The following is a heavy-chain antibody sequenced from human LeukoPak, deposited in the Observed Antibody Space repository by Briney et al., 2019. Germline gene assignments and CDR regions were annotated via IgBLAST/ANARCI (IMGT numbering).Heavy chain of an antibody. CDR2: MSYDGSNK. D-gene: IGHD6-19*01. CDR1: GFTFSSYG. V-gene: IGHV3-30*18. Sequence: GGSLRLSCAASGFTFSSYGMHWVRQAPGKGLEWVAVMSYDGSNKYYADSVKGRFTISRDNSKNTLYLQMNSLRAEDTAVYYCAKDSYSSGWYGPFGYWGQGTLVTVSS. J-gene: IGHJ4*02. CDR3: AKDSYSSGWYGPFGY.